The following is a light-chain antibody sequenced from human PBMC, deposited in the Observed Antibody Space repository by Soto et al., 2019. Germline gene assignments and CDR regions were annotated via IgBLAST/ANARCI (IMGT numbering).Light chain of an antibody. CDR1: SSDVGGYKF. V-gene: IGLV2-14*01. J-gene: IGLJ1*01. CDR2: EVS. CDR3: GSYTGSIYV. Sequence: QSALTQPASVSGSPVQSITISCTGTSSDVGGYKFVSWYQQHPGKAPKLMIYEVSNRPSGVSSRFSGSKSGNTASLTISGLQAEDEADYYCGSYTGSIYVFGPGTKVTVL.